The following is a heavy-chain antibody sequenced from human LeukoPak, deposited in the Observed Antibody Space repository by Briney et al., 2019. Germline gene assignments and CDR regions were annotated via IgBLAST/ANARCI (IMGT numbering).Heavy chain of an antibody. CDR3: ASGAAGYSYGYSYYYGMDV. CDR2: TYPGDSDT. V-gene: IGHV5-51*01. J-gene: IGHJ6*02. CDR1: GYSFTSYW. Sequence: GESLKISCKGSGYSFTSYWIGWVRQMPGKGLEWMGITYPGDSDTRYSPSFQGQVTISADKSISTAYLQWSSLKASDTAMYYCASGAAGYSYGYSYYYGMDVWGQGTTVTVSS. D-gene: IGHD5-18*01.